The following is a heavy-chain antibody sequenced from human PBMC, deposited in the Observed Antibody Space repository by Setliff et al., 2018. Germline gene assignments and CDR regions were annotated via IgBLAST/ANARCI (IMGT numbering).Heavy chain of an antibody. V-gene: IGHV1-18*01. D-gene: IGHD3-22*01. CDR1: GYTFTDYG. CDR3: ARDAHDYDSSENPIVDY. J-gene: IGHJ4*02. CDR2: ISPYSGNT. Sequence: ASVKVSCKASGYTFTDYGVTWVRQAPGQGLEWVGWISPYSGNTYYAPKFQGRITMTTDTSTTTAYMELKSLRSDDTAMCYCARDAHDYDSSENPIVDYWGQGTLVTVSS.